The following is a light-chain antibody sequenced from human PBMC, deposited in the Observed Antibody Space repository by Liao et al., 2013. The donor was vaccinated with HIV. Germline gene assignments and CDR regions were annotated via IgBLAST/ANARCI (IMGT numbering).Light chain of an antibody. Sequence: SYELTQPPSVSVAPGKTARITCGGDNIGSKSVHWYQQQPGQAPVVVIYYNNDRPSGIPERFSGSNSANTATLTISRVEAGDEADYYCQAWDISTHVVFGGGTTLTVL. J-gene: IGLJ2*01. CDR1: NIGSKS. V-gene: IGLV3-21*01. CDR3: QAWDISTHVV. CDR2: YNN.